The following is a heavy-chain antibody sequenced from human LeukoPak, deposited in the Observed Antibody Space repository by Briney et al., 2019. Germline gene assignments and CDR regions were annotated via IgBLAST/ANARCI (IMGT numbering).Heavy chain of an antibody. CDR2: IRQDGSDK. V-gene: IGHV3-7*01. Sequence: GGSLRLSCAASGFPFNSYWMSWVRQAQEKGLEWLANIRQDGSDKQYVDSVKGRFTISRDNAKNSLYLQMNSLSAEDTAVYYCARHSRGSSIDDWGQGTLVTVSS. D-gene: IGHD2-15*01. CDR1: GFPFNSYW. CDR3: ARHSRGSSIDD. J-gene: IGHJ4*02.